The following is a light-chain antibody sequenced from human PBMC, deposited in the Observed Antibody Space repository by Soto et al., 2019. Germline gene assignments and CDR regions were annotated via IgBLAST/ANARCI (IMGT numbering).Light chain of an antibody. CDR1: QGVGST. J-gene: IGKJ4*01. CDR3: QHYLTRPLT. CDR2: DAS. V-gene: IGKV3-15*01. Sequence: ELVLTQSPATLSVSPGERATLSCRASQGVGSTLAWYQQEPGRAPRLLIYDASTRATGIPARFSGAGSGTEFTLTISGLQSDDFAVYYCQHYLTRPLTFGGGTRVEI.